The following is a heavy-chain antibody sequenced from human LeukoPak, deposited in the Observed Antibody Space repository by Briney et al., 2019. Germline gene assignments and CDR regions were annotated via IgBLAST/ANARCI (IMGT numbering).Heavy chain of an antibody. V-gene: IGHV4-4*02. D-gene: IGHD5-18*01. CDR3: ARRRTWIQLWLDHDAFDI. J-gene: IGHJ3*02. CDR2: IYHSGST. Sequence: SETLSLTCAVSGGSISSSNWWSWVRQPPGKGLEWIGEIYHSGSTNYNPSLKSRVTISVDKSKNQFSLKLSSVTAADTAVYYCARRRTWIQLWLDHDAFDIWGQGTMVTVSS. CDR1: GGSISSSNW.